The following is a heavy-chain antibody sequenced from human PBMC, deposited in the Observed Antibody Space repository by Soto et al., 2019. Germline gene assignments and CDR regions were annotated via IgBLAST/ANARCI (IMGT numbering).Heavy chain of an antibody. CDR2: IYPGDSDT. Sequence: PGESLKISCKGSGYTFTDYWIGWVRQMPGKGLEWMGIIYPGDSDTKYNPSFQGQVTISADKSITTTYLQWSSLKASDTAIYYCAASIFYYGMDVWGQGTTVTVSS. J-gene: IGHJ6*02. CDR1: GYTFTDYW. V-gene: IGHV5-51*01. CDR3: AASIFYYGMDV.